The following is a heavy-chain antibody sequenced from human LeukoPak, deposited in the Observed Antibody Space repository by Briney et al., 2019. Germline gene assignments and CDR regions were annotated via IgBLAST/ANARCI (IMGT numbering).Heavy chain of an antibody. J-gene: IGHJ4*02. CDR2: INPNAGTT. V-gene: IGHV1-46*01. CDR1: GYTFTSYY. Sequence: ASVKVSCKASGYTFTSYYMHWVRQAPGQGLEWMGIINPNAGTTSYAQKFQGRVTMTRDTSISTASMELSRLRSDDTAVYYCARGLRGSPAFDCWGQGTLVTVSS. CDR3: ARGLRGSPAFDC. D-gene: IGHD2-2*01.